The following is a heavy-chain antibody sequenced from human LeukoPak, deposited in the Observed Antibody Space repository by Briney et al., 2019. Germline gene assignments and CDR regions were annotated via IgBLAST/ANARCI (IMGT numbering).Heavy chain of an antibody. J-gene: IGHJ6*02. CDR2: INPNSGGT. V-gene: IGHV1-2*02. CDR3: ARAPLKRGMDV. Sequence: GWINPNSGGTNYAQKFQGRVTMTRDTSISTAYMELSRLRSDDTAVYYCARAPLKRGMDVWGQGTTVTVSS.